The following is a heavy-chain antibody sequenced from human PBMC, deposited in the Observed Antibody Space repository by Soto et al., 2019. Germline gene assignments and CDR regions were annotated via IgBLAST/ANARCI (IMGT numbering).Heavy chain of an antibody. V-gene: IGHV1-18*01. CDR3: ARRCVEVAGTVYYYYGMDV. CDR1: GYTFTTYV. D-gene: IGHD6-13*01. CDR2: INTHNRNT. Sequence: ASVKVSCKASGYTFTTYVISWVRQAPGQGLEWLGWINTHNRNTNYAQNLQGRVIMTADTSTSTAYLQWSSLKASDTAMYYCARRCVEVAGTVYYYYGMDVWGQGTTVTVSS. J-gene: IGHJ6*02.